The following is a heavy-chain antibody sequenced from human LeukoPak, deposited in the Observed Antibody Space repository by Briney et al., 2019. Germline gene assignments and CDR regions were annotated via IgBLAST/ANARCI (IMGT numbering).Heavy chain of an antibody. Sequence: GGSRRLSCAASGFTVSSNYMSWVRQAPGKGLEWVSGISGSGGGTYYADSVNGRFTISRDNSKNTLYLQMNSLRAEDTAVYYCAKDQGTYYDILTGYDFEYWGQGTLVTVSS. J-gene: IGHJ4*02. CDR3: AKDQGTYYDILTGYDFEY. CDR1: GFTVSSNY. V-gene: IGHV3-23*01. D-gene: IGHD3-9*01. CDR2: ISGSGGGT.